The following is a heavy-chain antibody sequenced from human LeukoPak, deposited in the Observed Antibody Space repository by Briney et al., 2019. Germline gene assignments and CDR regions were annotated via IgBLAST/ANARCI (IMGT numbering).Heavy chain of an antibody. CDR1: GFTFSSYE. Sequence: GGSLRLSCAASGFTFSSYEMNWVRQAPGKGLEWVSYISSSGSAKYYTDSVRGRFTISRDNAKNSLYLQMSRLRGEDTAVYYCARQTYYDFWSGYSTFDYWGQGTLVTVSS. CDR2: ISSSGSAK. D-gene: IGHD3-3*01. J-gene: IGHJ4*02. V-gene: IGHV3-48*03. CDR3: ARQTYYDFWSGYSTFDY.